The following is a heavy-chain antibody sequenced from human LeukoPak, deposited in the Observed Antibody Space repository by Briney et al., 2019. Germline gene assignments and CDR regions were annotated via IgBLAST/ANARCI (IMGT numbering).Heavy chain of an antibody. V-gene: IGHV4-39*01. CDR3: ARHNYYGSGGTLDY. D-gene: IGHD3-22*01. CDR2: IYYRGSA. Sequence: SETLSLTCTVSGGSISSTSYYWGWIRQPPGKGLEWIGSIYYRGSAYYKPSLTSRVAIFVDTSKNHFSLKLSSVTAADTAVYYCARHNYYGSGGTLDYWGQGTLVTVSS. J-gene: IGHJ4*02. CDR1: GGSISSTSYY.